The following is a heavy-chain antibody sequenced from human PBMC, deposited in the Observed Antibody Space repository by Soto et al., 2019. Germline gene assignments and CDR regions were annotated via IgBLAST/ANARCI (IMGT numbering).Heavy chain of an antibody. V-gene: IGHV3-23*01. Sequence: GGSTRISCSASGLTFRNYAMSWVRQAPGKGPEWVSAISGSGGSTYYADSVKGRFTISRDNSKNTLYLQMNSLRAEDTAVYYCAKGGGRDYYDSSGYLPWGQGTLVTVSS. CDR1: GLTFRNYA. CDR3: AKGGGRDYYDSSGYLP. J-gene: IGHJ5*02. CDR2: ISGSGGST. D-gene: IGHD3-22*01.